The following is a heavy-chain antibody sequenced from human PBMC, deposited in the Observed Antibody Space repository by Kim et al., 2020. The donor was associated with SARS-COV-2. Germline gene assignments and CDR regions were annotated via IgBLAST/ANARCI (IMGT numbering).Heavy chain of an antibody. CDR2: ISYDGSNK. CDR3: ARGHIVGAKVFDY. D-gene: IGHD1-26*01. Sequence: GGSLRLSCAASGFTFSSYAMHWVRQAPGKGLEWVAVISYDGSNKYYADSVKGRFTISRDNSKNTLYLQMNSLRAEDTAVYYCARGHIVGAKVFDYWGQGTLVTVSS. J-gene: IGHJ4*02. CDR1: GFTFSSYA. V-gene: IGHV3-30-3*01.